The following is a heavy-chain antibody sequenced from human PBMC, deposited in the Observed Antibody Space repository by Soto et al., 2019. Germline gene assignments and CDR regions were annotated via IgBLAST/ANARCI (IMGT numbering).Heavy chain of an antibody. J-gene: IGHJ4*02. CDR3: ARDLIAVAGTNY. CDR1: GFTFRSFT. Sequence: GGSLRLSCAASGFTFRSFTMNWVRQAPGKGLEWVSTISSNSAYIYYTDALRGRFTISGDNAKNSLHLQMNSLRAEDTAVYYCARDLIAVAGTNYWGQGTLVTVSS. V-gene: IGHV3-21*01. D-gene: IGHD6-19*01. CDR2: ISSNSAYI.